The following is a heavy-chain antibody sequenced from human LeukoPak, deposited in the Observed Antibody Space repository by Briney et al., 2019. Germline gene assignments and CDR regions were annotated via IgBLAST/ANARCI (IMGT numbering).Heavy chain of an antibody. V-gene: IGHV3-23*01. Sequence: PGGSLRLSCVASGFTFRSYVMSWVRQAPGKGLEWVSGISLSGDSTYYADSVKGRFTISRDNSKNTLYVQMNSLRAEDTAVYYCAKDPGYGDYGDWYFDLWGRGTLVTVSS. CDR3: AKDPGYGDYGDWYFDL. J-gene: IGHJ2*01. CDR1: GFTFRSYV. CDR2: ISLSGDST. D-gene: IGHD4-17*01.